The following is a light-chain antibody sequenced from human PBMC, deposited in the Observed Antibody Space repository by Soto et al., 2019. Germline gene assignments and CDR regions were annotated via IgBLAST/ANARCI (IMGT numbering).Light chain of an antibody. J-gene: IGKJ1*01. CDR1: QGVSGW. CDR2: DAS. CDR3: QQYPWT. V-gene: IGKV1-5*01. Sequence: DIQMTQSPSTLSASVGDTVTVTCRASQGVSGWLAWYQQKPGKAPKLLIYDASSLESGVPSRFSGSGSGTEFTLTISSLQPDDFATYYCQQYPWTFGQGTKVDIK.